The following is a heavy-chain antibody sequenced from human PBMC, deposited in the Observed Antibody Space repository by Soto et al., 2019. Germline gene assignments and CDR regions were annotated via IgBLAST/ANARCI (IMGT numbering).Heavy chain of an antibody. D-gene: IGHD6-6*01. V-gene: IGHV1-69*01. CDR2: ITPIFGTA. Sequence: QVQPIQSGAEVKKPGSSVKVSCKAYGGTFSRYAISWVRQAPGQGLEWMGGITPIFGTANYAQKFQGRVTITADESTSTAYMELSSLRSEDTAVYYCARIGGRPAYYYYYGMDVWGQGTTVTVSS. J-gene: IGHJ6*02. CDR1: GGTFSRYA. CDR3: ARIGGRPAYYYYYGMDV.